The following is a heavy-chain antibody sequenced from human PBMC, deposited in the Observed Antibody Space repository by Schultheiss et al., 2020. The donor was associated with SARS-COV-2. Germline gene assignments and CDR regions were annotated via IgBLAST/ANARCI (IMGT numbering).Heavy chain of an antibody. CDR3: ARDPYGDGMDV. CDR2: ISSSSSYI. D-gene: IGHD4-17*01. J-gene: IGHJ6*02. Sequence: GGSLRLSCAASGFTFSDHYMDWVRQAPGKGLEWVSYISSSSSYIYYADSVKGRFTISRDNAKNSLYLQMNTLRAEDTAIYYCARDPYGDGMDVWGQGTTVTVSS. V-gene: IGHV3-21*05. CDR1: GFTFSDHY.